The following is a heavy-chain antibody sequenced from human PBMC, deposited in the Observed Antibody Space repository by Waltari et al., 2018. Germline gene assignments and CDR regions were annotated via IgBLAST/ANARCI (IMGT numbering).Heavy chain of an antibody. V-gene: IGHV4-39*07. Sequence: QLQLQESGPGLVKSSETLSLTCTVSGGSISSSSYYWGWIRQPPGKGLEWIGSIYYSGSTYYNPSLKSRVTISVDTSKNQFSLKLSSVTAADTAVYYCARRPLDCTGGVCYSISLGGYFDYWGQGTLVTVSS. CDR3: ARRPLDCTGGVCYSISLGGYFDY. CDR1: GGSISSSSYY. D-gene: IGHD2-8*02. CDR2: IYYSGST. J-gene: IGHJ4*02.